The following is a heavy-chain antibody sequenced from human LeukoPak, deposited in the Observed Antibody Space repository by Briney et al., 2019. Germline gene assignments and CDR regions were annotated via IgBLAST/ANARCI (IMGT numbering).Heavy chain of an antibody. CDR1: GYTFTGYY. J-gene: IGHJ6*03. D-gene: IGHD1-26*01. V-gene: IGHV1-2*02. Sequence: ASVKVSCKASGYTFTGYYMHWVRQAPGQGLEWMGWINPNSGGTNCAQKFQGRVAMTRDTSISTAYMELSRLRSDDTAVYYCARDPRWEYYYYYMDVWGKGTTVTVSS. CDR3: ARDPRWEYYYYYMDV. CDR2: INPNSGGT.